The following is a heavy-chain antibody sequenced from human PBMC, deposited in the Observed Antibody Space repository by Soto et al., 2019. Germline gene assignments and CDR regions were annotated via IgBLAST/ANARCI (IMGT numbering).Heavy chain of an antibody. CDR1: GYTFTSYD. CDR2: MNPNSGNT. Sequence: VSVKVSCKASGYTFTSYDINWARQATGQGLEWMGWMNPNSGNTGYAQKFQGRVTMTRNTSISTAYMELSSLRSEDTAVYYCARGGIISSPGYYYYYGMDVWGQGTTVTVSS. CDR3: ARGGIISSPGYYYYYGMDV. D-gene: IGHD6-6*01. V-gene: IGHV1-8*01. J-gene: IGHJ6*02.